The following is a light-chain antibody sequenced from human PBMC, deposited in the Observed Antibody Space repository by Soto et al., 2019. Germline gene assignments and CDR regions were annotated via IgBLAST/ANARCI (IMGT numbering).Light chain of an antibody. Sequence: EIVLTQSPGTLSLSPGERATLSCRASQSVSSSYLAWYQQKPGQAPRLIIYGASSRATGIPDRFSGSGSGTDFTLTISRLEPEDFAVYYCQQYGSSLYTFGQGTKVDIK. J-gene: IGKJ2*01. V-gene: IGKV3-20*01. CDR1: QSVSSSY. CDR3: QQYGSSLYT. CDR2: GAS.